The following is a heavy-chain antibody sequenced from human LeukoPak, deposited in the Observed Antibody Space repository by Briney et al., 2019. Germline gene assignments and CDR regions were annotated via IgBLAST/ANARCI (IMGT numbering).Heavy chain of an antibody. Sequence: GGSLRLSCAASGFTFSSYSMYWVRQAPGRGLEWVSYISGSSRPIYYADSVKGRFTISRDNAKNSLYLQMNSLRAEDTAVYYCARDYSYGFLNWGQGTLVTVSS. CDR3: ARDYSYGFLN. D-gene: IGHD5-18*01. CDR2: ISGSSRPI. V-gene: IGHV3-48*01. CDR1: GFTFSSYS. J-gene: IGHJ4*02.